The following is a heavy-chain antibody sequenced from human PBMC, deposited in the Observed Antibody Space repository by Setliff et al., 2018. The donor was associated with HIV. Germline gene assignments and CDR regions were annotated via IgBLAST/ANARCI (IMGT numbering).Heavy chain of an antibody. V-gene: IGHV3-74*01. Sequence: GGSMRLSCAGSGFSFSSHWMHWVRQAPGKGLVWVSRINSDRITTAYADSVKGRFTISRDNSKITLYLQMNSLRVEDTTVYYCAREDVTTSGLDLWCRGTMFTVSS. D-gene: IGHD4-17*01. CDR3: AREDVTTSGLDL. CDR2: INSDRITT. CDR1: GFSFSSHW. J-gene: IGHJ3*01.